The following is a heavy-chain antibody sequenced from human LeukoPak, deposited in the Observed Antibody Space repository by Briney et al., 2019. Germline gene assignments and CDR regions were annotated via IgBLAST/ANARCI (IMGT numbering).Heavy chain of an antibody. V-gene: IGHV4-4*02. CDR2: NYHSGLT. CDR1: GGSVSSSNW. CDR3: ARDGSCSGGSCYDY. Sequence: SETLSLTCDVSGGSVSSSNWWSWVRQPPGKVLEWIVVNYHSGLTNYNPSLKSRVTRSVDKSKNQFSLELTSVTAADTAVYYCARDGSCSGGSCYDYWGQGTLFTVSS. D-gene: IGHD2-15*01. J-gene: IGHJ4*02.